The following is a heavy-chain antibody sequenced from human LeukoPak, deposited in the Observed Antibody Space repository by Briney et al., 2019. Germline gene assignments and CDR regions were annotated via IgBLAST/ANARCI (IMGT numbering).Heavy chain of an antibody. Sequence: SETLSLTCTVSGGSISSSSYYWGWIRQPPGKGLEWIGSIYYSGSTYYNPSLKSRVTISVDTSKNQFSLELSSVTAADTAIYYCARKYYFDSSGPIDYWGQGTLVTVSS. J-gene: IGHJ4*02. CDR2: IYYSGST. CDR1: GGSISSSSYY. D-gene: IGHD3-22*01. V-gene: IGHV4-39*01. CDR3: ARKYYFDSSGPIDY.